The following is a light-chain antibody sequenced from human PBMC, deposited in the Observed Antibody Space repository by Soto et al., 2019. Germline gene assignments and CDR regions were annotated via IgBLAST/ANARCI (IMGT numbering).Light chain of an antibody. CDR1: QSVSNN. V-gene: IGKV3-15*01. CDR2: YAS. CDR3: QQYNDWPPIT. J-gene: IGKJ5*01. Sequence: EIMMTQSPATLSVSPGERATLSCRASQSVSNNLAWYQQKPGQVPRLLIYYASTKATGIPARFSGSGSGTEFTLPISRLQSEDFALYYCQQYNDWPPITFGQGTRLEIK.